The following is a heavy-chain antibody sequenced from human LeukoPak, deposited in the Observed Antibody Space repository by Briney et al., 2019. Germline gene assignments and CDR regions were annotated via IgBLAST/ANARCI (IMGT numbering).Heavy chain of an antibody. V-gene: IGHV3-23*01. D-gene: IGHD2-2*01. CDR1: GFTFSSYA. CDR3: AKARSTSSWYYFDY. J-gene: IGHJ4*02. Sequence: GGSLRLSCAASGFTFSSYAMSWVRQAPGKGLEWVSAISGSGGSTYYADSVKGRFTTSRDNSKNTLYLQMNSLRAEDTAIYYCAKARSTSSWYYFDYWGQGTLVTVSS. CDR2: ISGSGGST.